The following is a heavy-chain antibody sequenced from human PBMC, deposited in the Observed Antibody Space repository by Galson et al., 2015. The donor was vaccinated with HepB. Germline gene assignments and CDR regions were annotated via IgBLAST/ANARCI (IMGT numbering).Heavy chain of an antibody. J-gene: IGHJ4*02. CDR2: ISTYSGNT. CDR1: GYTFTSNG. Sequence: QSGAEVKEPGASVKVSCRSSGYTFTSNGISWVRRAPGQGLQWMGWISTYSGNTKYTQKFQGRLIMTTDTSTSTAYMELRSLRSDDSAVYYCARDKNYSFDYWGQGTLVTVSS. V-gene: IGHV1-18*04. D-gene: IGHD4-11*01. CDR3: ARDKNYSFDY.